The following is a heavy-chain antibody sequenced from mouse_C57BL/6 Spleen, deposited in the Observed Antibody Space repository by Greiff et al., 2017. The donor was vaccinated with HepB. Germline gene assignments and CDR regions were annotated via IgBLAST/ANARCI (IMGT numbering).Heavy chain of an antibody. CDR1: GYTFTSYW. J-gene: IGHJ4*01. CDR3: ARSERTGTDMDY. CDR2: IDPSDSYT. V-gene: IGHV1-69*01. D-gene: IGHD4-1*01. Sequence: VQLQQPGAELVMPGASVKLSCTASGYTFTSYWMHWVKQRPGQGLEWIGEIDPSDSYTNYNQKFKGKSTLTVDKSSSTAYMQLSSLTSEDSAVYYCARSERTGTDMDYWGQGTSVTVSS.